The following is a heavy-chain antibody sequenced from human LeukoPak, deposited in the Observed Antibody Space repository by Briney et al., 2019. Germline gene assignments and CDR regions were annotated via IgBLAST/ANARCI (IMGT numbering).Heavy chain of an antibody. Sequence: EASVKVSCKASGYTFTSNYIHWVRQAPGQGLEWMGMIYPRDGSTSYAQKFQGRVTVTRDTSTSTVHMELSGLRSEDTAVYYCARDQESFDYWGQGTLVTVS. V-gene: IGHV1-46*01. J-gene: IGHJ4*02. CDR2: IYPRDGST. CDR3: ARDQESFDY. CDR1: GYTFTSNY.